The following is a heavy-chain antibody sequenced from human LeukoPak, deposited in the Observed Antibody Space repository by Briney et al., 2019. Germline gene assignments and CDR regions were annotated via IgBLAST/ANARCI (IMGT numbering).Heavy chain of an antibody. J-gene: IGHJ4*02. CDR2: INTDGSST. CDR3: ARGGVAVAGIDY. Sequence: GGSLRLSCAASGFTFSSYWMHWVRQAPGKGLVWVSRINTDGSSTSYADYVKGRFTISRDNAKNTLYLQMNSLRAEDTAVYYCARGGVAVAGIDYWGQGTLVTVS. CDR1: GFTFSSYW. V-gene: IGHV3-74*01. D-gene: IGHD6-19*01.